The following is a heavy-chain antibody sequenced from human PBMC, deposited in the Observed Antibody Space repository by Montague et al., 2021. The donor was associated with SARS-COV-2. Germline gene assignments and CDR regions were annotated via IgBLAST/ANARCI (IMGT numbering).Heavy chain of an antibody. CDR1: GFTVSSYA. D-gene: IGHD3-16*02. Sequence: SLRLSCAASGFTVSSYALHWVRQAPGKGLEWVAVISYDGSNQYYSYSXXVLFTISRDNSKNTLYLQMNSLRAEDTAVYCCARDNYDYVWGSYRYIYWGQGTLVTVSS. CDR2: ISYDGSNQ. CDR3: ARDNYDYVWGSYRYIY. J-gene: IGHJ4*02. V-gene: IGHV3-30*04.